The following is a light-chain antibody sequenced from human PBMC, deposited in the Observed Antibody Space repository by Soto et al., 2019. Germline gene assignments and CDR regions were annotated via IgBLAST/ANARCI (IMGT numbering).Light chain of an antibody. J-gene: IGKJ4*01. V-gene: IGKV1-5*01. Sequence: DIQMTQSPPTLSASVGDRVTITCRASQSISAWLAWYQQKPGQSPKLLIFDASTLESGVPSRFSGSGSGTDFTLTISSLQPEDFATYYCQQSYSSPPLTFGGGTKVDIK. CDR1: QSISAW. CDR3: QQSYSSPPLT. CDR2: DAS.